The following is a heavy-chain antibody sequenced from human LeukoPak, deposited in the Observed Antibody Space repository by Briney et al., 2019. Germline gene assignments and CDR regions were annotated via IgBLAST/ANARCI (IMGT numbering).Heavy chain of an antibody. J-gene: IGHJ4*02. CDR3: ARGSQGDYGSGSSSFDY. CDR2: IWYDGSNK. Sequence: GRSLRLSCAASGFTFSSYGMHWVRQAPGKGLEWVAVIWYDGSNKYYADSVKGRFTISRDNSKNTLYLQMNSLRAEDTAVYYCARGSQGDYGSGSSSFDYWGQGTLVTVSS. CDR1: GFTFSSYG. V-gene: IGHV3-33*01. D-gene: IGHD3-10*01.